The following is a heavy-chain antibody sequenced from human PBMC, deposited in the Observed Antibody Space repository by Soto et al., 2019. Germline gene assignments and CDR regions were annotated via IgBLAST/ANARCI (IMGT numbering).Heavy chain of an antibody. D-gene: IGHD6-13*01. CDR3: AKEDIAAAGKLHYYYYGMDV. V-gene: IGHV3-23*01. J-gene: IGHJ6*02. Sequence: GSLRLSCAASGFTFSSYAMSWVRQAPGKGLEWVSAISGSGGSTYYADSVKGRFTISRDNSKNTLYLQMNSLRAEDTAVYYCAKEDIAAAGKLHYYYYGMDVWGQGTTVTVSS. CDR1: GFTFSSYA. CDR2: ISGSGGST.